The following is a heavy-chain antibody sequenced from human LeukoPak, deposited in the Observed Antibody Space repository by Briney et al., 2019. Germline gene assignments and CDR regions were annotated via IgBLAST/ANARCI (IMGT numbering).Heavy chain of an antibody. CDR2: ISYSGST. D-gene: IGHD3-10*01. CDR1: GGSISTYY. Sequence: SETLSLTCTVSGGSISTYYWSWIRQPPGKGLEWIGYISYSGSTNYNPSLKSRVTISVDTSKNQFSLKLSSVTAADTAVYYCARLTMVRGVINAFDIRGQGTMVTVSS. J-gene: IGHJ3*02. CDR3: ARLTMVRGVINAFDI. V-gene: IGHV4-59*08.